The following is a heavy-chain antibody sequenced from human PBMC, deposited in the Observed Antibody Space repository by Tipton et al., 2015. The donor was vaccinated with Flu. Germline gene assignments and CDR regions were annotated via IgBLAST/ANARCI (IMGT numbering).Heavy chain of an antibody. Sequence: SLRLSCAASGFTFDDYAMHWVRQAPGKGLEWVSGISWNSGSIGYADSVKGRFTISRDNAKNSLYLQMNSLRAEDTALYYCAKILDCSSTSCYGDAFDIWGQGTMVTVSS. J-gene: IGHJ3*02. CDR3: AKILDCSSTSCYGDAFDI. V-gene: IGHV3-9*01. D-gene: IGHD2-2*01. CDR2: ISWNSGSI. CDR1: GFTFDDYA.